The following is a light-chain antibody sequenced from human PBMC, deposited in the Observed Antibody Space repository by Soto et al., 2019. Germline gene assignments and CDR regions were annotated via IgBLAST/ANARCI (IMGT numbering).Light chain of an antibody. CDR2: EVS. CDR1: SSDVGTDNL. CDR3: CSYAAGTTHV. Sequence: QSALTQPASVSWSPGQSITISCTGTSSDVGTDNLVSWYQQHPGKAPKLMIYEVSKWPSGVSNRFSGSKSGNTASLTISGLQAEDEADYYCCSYAAGTTHVFGTGTKLTVL. J-gene: IGLJ1*01. V-gene: IGLV2-23*02.